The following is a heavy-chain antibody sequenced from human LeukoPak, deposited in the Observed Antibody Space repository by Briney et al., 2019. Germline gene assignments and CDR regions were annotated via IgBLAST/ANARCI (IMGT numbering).Heavy chain of an antibody. D-gene: IGHD3-10*01. CDR2: INPSGGST. CDR3: ARYHYYGSGSYGVYYYYGMDV. J-gene: IGHJ6*02. V-gene: IGHV1-46*01. Sequence: GASVKVSCKASGYTFTSYYMHWVRQAPGQGLEWMGIINPSGGSTSYAQKFQGRVTMTRDTSTSTVYMELSSLRPEDTAVYYCARYHYYGSGSYGVYYYYGMDVWGQGTTVTVSS. CDR1: GYTFTSYY.